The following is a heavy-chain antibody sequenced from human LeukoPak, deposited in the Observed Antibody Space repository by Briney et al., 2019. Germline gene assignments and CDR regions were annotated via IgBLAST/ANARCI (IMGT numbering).Heavy chain of an antibody. D-gene: IGHD6-13*01. V-gene: IGHV3-21*01. CDR3: AKDRSSTWPEYFQH. J-gene: IGHJ1*01. CDR1: GFTFSSYT. CDR2: ISSGSRSI. Sequence: GGSLRHSCAASGFTFSSYTMNWVRQAPGKGLEWVSSISSGSRSIFYADSVKGRFTISRDNSKNTLYLQMNSLRAEDTAVFYCAKDRSSTWPEYFQHWGQGTLVTVSS.